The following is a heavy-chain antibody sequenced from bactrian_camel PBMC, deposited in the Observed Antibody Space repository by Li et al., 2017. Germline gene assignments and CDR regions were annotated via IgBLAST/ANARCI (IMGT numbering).Heavy chain of an antibody. CDR3: ATDPPWCGGWGEGY. CDR1: GFSFGSFG. Sequence: HVQLVESGGGLVQPGGSLRLSCAASGFSFGSFGMSWVRQAPGKGLEWVSGMFSDGSRIYYRDSVKGRFTMSRDNARNTLYLQANSLKPEDTAMYYCATDPPWCGGWGEGYWGQGTQVTVS. CDR2: MFSDGSRI. V-gene: IGHV3S7*01. J-gene: IGHJ6*01. D-gene: IGHD5*01.